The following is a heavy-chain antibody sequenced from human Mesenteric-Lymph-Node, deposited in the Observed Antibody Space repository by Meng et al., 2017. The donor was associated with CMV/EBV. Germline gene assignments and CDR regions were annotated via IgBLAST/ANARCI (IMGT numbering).Heavy chain of an antibody. D-gene: IGHD6-19*01. V-gene: IGHV4-38-2*02. Sequence: SETLSLTCTVSGYSISSGYYWGCIRQPPGRGLEWIGSIYHSGTTYYNPSLKSRVIISVDTSKNQFSLKLSSVTAADTAVYYCASRKRLVRGWFDPWGQGTLVTVSS. CDR2: IYHSGTT. J-gene: IGHJ5*02. CDR1: GYSISSGYY. CDR3: ASRKRLVRGWFDP.